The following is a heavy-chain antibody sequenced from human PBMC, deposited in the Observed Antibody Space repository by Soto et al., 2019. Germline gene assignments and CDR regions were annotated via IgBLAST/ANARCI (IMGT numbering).Heavy chain of an antibody. CDR2: IIPIFGTA. CDR3: ARDIGPYYDSSGYYYSGWFDP. Sequence: QVQLVQSGAEVQKPGSSVKVSCKASGGTFSSYAISWVRQAPGQGLEWMGGIIPIFGTANYAQKFQGRVTITADESTSTAYMELSILRSEDTAVYYCARDIGPYYDSSGYYYSGWFDPWGQGTLVTVSS. CDR1: GGTFSSYA. V-gene: IGHV1-69*01. J-gene: IGHJ5*02. D-gene: IGHD3-22*01.